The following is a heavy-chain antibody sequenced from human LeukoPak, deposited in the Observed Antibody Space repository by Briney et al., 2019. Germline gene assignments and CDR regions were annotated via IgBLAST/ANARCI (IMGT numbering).Heavy chain of an antibody. D-gene: IGHD3-9*01. V-gene: IGHV1-8*01. Sequence: ASVKVSCKASGYTFTSYDINWVRQATGQGLEWMGWMNPNSGNTGYAQKFQGRVTMTRNTSISTAYMELSSLRSEDTAVYYCARRCHDILTGYYYMDVWGKGTTVIVSS. CDR3: ARRCHDILTGYYYMDV. CDR1: GYTFTSYD. J-gene: IGHJ6*03. CDR2: MNPNSGNT.